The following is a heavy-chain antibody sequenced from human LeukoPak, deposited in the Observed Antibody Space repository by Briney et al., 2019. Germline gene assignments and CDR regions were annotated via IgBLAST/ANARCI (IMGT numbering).Heavy chain of an antibody. CDR2: IYWDDDK. CDR1: GFSLSTSGVG. J-gene: IGHJ4*02. D-gene: IGHD6-13*01. CDR3: AHAISIAAAPYYFDY. Sequence: SGPTLVNPPQTLTLTCTFSGFSLSTSGVGVGWIRQPPGKALEWLALIYWDDDKRYSPSLKSRLTITKDTSKNQVVLTMTNMDPVDTATYYCAHAISIAAAPYYFDYWGQGTLVTVSS. V-gene: IGHV2-5*02.